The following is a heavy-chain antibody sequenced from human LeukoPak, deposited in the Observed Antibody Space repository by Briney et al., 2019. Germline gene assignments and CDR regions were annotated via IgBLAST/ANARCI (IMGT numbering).Heavy chain of an antibody. CDR2: INTNTGNP. CDR3: ARVSEIAAAGFNWFDP. D-gene: IGHD6-13*01. J-gene: IGHJ5*02. CDR1: GYTFTSYA. Sequence: ASVKVSCKASGYTFTSYAMNWVRQAPGQGLEWMGWINTNTGNPTYAQGFTGRFVFSLDTSVSTAYLQISSLKAEDTAVYYCARVSEIAAAGFNWFDPWGQGTLVTVSS. V-gene: IGHV7-4-1*02.